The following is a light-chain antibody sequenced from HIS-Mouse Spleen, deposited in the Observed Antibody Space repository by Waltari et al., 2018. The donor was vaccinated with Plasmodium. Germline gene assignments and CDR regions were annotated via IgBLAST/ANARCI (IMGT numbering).Light chain of an antibody. CDR2: GAS. V-gene: IGKV3-15*01. Sequence: EIVMTQSPATLSVSQGERATLSCSASQRVSSNLAWYQQKPGQAPRLLIYGASTRATGIPARFSGSGSGTEYTLTISSMQSEDFAVYYCQQYNNWPPYTFGQGTKLEIK. J-gene: IGKJ2*01. CDR1: QRVSSN. CDR3: QQYNNWPPYT.